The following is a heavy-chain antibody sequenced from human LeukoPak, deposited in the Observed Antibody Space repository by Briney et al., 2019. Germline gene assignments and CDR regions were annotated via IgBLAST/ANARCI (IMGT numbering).Heavy chain of an antibody. V-gene: IGHV1-69*04. CDR1: GGTFSSYA. Sequence: ASVKVSCKASGGTFSSYAISWVRQAPGQGLEWMGRIIPILGIANCAQKFQGRVTITADKSTSTAYMELSSLRSEDTAAYYCAATGIVGGEANWGQGTLVTVSS. CDR3: AATGIVGGEAN. D-gene: IGHD1-26*01. CDR2: IIPILGIA. J-gene: IGHJ4*02.